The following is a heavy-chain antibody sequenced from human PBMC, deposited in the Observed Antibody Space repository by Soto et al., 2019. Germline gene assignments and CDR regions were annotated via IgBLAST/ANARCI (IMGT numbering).Heavy chain of an antibody. CDR2: ISSNGVGT. V-gene: IGHV3-64*01. CDR1: GFTLSGYA. D-gene: IGHD6-6*01. J-gene: IGHJ6*03. CDR3: ARRARPDFYYMDF. Sequence: EVQLAESGGGLAQPGGSLRLSCAASGFTLSGYAMDWVRQAPGKGLEYVSGISSNGVGTYYANSVQGRFTISRDNSKNTVYLQMGSLRPKDMAVYYCARRARPDFYYMDFWGKGTPVTVS.